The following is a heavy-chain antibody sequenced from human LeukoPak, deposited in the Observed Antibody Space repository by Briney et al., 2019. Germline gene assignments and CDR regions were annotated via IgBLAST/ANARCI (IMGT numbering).Heavy chain of an antibody. CDR2: IGSSGSTI. J-gene: IGHJ4*02. Sequence: GGSLRLSCAASGFTFSSYEMNWVRQAPGKGLEWVSYIGSSGSTIYYADSVKGRFTISRDNAKNSLYLQMNSLRAEDTAVYYCARQPHSSGWYFDYWGQGTLVTVSS. D-gene: IGHD6-19*01. V-gene: IGHV3-48*03. CDR3: ARQPHSSGWYFDY. CDR1: GFTFSSYE.